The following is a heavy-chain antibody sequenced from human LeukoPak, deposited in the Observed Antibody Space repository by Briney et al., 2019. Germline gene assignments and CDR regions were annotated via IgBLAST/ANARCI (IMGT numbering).Heavy chain of an antibody. CDR1: GGTFSSYA. V-gene: IGHV1-69*13. Sequence: SVKVSCKASGGTFSSYAISWVRQAPGQGLEWMGGIIPIFGTANYAQKSQGRVTITADESTSTAYMELSSLRSEDTAVYYCARAPVGAYGRPWSPFDYWGQGTLVTVSS. J-gene: IGHJ4*02. D-gene: IGHD1-26*01. CDR3: ARAPVGAYGRPWSPFDY. CDR2: IIPIFGTA.